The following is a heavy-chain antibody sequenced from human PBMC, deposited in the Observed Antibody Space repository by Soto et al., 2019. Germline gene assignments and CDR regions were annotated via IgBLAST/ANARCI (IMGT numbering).Heavy chain of an antibody. CDR2: INTDGSNT. CDR3: AREFCSGGNCYTYYFDP. CDR1: GLTFNRYW. Sequence: PGGSLRLSCAASGLTFNRYWMHWVRHAPGKGLVWVSHINTDGSNTNYADSVKGRFTISRDNAKSTLFLQMNSLRDEDTAVYYCAREFCSGGNCYTYYFDPWRQGIPVTVSS. D-gene: IGHD2-15*01. V-gene: IGHV3-74*01. J-gene: IGHJ5*02.